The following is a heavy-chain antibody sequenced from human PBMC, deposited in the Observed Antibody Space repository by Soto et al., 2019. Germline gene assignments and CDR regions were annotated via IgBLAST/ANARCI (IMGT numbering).Heavy chain of an antibody. CDR1: GFTFTSYG. J-gene: IGHJ4*02. Sequence: QAHLVESGGGVVQPGRSLRLSCAASGFTFTSYGMHWVRQAPGTRLEWVAVISYDGGLQHYADSVKGRFTISRDNSKNMVLLQMNSLRAEXTAXXXXXXXXXXXXXXXXYSWGQGTLVSVSS. CDR3: XXXXXXXXXXXXYS. CDR2: ISYDGGLQ. V-gene: IGHV3-30*03.